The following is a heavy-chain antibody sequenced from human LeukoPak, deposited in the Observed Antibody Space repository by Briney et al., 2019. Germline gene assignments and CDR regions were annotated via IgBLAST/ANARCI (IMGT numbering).Heavy chain of an antibody. CDR3: ANRGNTVTTLDY. CDR2: ISGSGGTT. J-gene: IGHJ4*02. V-gene: IGHV3-23*01. CDR1: GFTFSSYA. Sequence: PGGSLRLSCAASGFTFSSYAMSWVRQAPGKGLEWVSGISGSGGTTYYADSVKGRFTISRDNSKNTVYLQMNSLRAEDTAVYYCANRGNTVTTLDYWGQGTLVTVSS. D-gene: IGHD4-17*01.